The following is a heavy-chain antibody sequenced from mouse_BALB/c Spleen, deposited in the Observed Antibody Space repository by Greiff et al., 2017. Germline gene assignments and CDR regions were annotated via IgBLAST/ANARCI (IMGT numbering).Heavy chain of an antibody. V-gene: IGHV1S81*02. D-gene: IGHD1-1*01. CDR3: TRLRTFYGSSQYFDV. Sequence: QVQLQQSGAELVKPGASVKLSCKASGYTFTSYYVYWVNQRPGQGLEWIGEINPSNGGTNFNEKFKSKATLTVDKSSSTAYMQLSSLTSEDSAVYYCTRLRTFYGSSQYFDVWGAGTTVTVSS. CDR1: GYTFTSYY. J-gene: IGHJ1*01. CDR2: INPSNGGT.